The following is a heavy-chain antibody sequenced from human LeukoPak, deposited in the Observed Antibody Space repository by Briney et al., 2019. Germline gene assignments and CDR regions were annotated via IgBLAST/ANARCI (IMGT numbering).Heavy chain of an antibody. CDR2: ISYDGSNK. Sequence: SCKASGGTFSSYAIHWVRQAPGKGLEWVAVISYDGSNKYYADSVKGRFTISRDNSKNTLYLQMNSLRAEDTAVYYCARDGPDWDYWGQGTLVTVSS. V-gene: IGHV3-30-3*01. D-gene: IGHD3/OR15-3a*01. CDR1: GGTFSSYA. CDR3: ARDGPDWDY. J-gene: IGHJ4*02.